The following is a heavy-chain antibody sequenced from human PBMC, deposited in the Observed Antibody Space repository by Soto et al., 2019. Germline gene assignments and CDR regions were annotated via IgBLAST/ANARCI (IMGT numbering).Heavy chain of an antibody. CDR2: ITSSSIYI. Sequence: EVQLVESGGGLVQPGGSLRLSCAASGFSFSTNSMNWVRQAPGKGLEWVSSITSSSIYIYYADSVKGRFTISRDNAKNSLYLDMSGLRAEDTAVYYCARGLGYCSSSSCYNDYWGQGTLVTVSS. V-gene: IGHV3-21*01. J-gene: IGHJ4*02. CDR1: GFSFSTNS. D-gene: IGHD2-2*02. CDR3: ARGLGYCSSSSCYNDY.